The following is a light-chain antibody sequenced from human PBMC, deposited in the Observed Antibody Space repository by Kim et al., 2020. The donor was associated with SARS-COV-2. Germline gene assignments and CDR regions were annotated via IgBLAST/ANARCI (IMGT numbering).Light chain of an antibody. V-gene: IGLV1-40*01. CDR3: QSYDMSLGPPGTWV. J-gene: IGLJ3*02. Sequence: ISCTRAASTTGAGFDVHWYQQFPGTAPRLLIYANNNRPSGVPDRFSGSKSSTSGSLTIAGLQAEDEAEYFCQSYDMSLGPPGTWVFGGGTQLTVL. CDR2: ANN. CDR1: ASTTGAGFD.